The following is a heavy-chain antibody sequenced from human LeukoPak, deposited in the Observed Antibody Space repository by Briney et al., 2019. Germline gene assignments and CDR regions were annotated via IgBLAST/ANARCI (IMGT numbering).Heavy chain of an antibody. J-gene: IGHJ4*02. CDR1: GFAFRDYW. Sequence: GGSLRLSCAASGFAFRDYWMNWVRQAPGKGLEWVANINLGGSVILYVDSVKGRFTASRDNAENSVSLQMNGLRAEDTAVYYCAAWGLHNYWGQGTLVTVSS. CDR2: INLGGSVI. V-gene: IGHV3-7*01. CDR3: AAWGLHNY. D-gene: IGHD7-27*01.